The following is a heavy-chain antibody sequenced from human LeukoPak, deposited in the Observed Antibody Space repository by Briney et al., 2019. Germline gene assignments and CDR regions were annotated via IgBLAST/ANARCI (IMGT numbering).Heavy chain of an antibody. Sequence: SVKVSCKASGGTFSSYAINWVRQAPGQGLEWMGRIIPIFGTANYAQKFQGRVTITTDESTSSAYMELRSMRSEDKAVYYCARATVGYYYDSSGYPTAPYYFDYWGQGTLVTVSS. CDR1: GGTFSSYA. CDR3: ARATVGYYYDSSGYPTAPYYFDY. D-gene: IGHD3-22*01. CDR2: IIPIFGTA. J-gene: IGHJ4*02. V-gene: IGHV1-69*05.